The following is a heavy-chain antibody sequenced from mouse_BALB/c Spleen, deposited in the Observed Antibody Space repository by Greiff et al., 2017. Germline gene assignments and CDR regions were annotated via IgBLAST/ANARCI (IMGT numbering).Heavy chain of an antibody. D-gene: IGHD1-1*01. V-gene: IGHV1-80*01. Sequence: VQLQQSGAELVRPGSSVKISCKASGYAFSSYWMNWVKQRPGQGLEWIGQIYPGDGDTNYNGKFKGKATLTADKSSSTAYMQLSSLTSEDSAVYFCARSSLLLYAMDYWGQGTSVTVSS. CDR3: ARSSLLLYAMDY. CDR1: GYAFSSYW. J-gene: IGHJ4*01. CDR2: IYPGDGDT.